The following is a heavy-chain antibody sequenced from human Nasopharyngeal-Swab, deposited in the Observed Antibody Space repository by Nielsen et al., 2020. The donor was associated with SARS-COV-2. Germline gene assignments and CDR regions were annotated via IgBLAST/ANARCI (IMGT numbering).Heavy chain of an antibody. Sequence: WIRQPPGKGLEWVSVIYSGGSTYYADSVKGRFTISRDNSKNTLYLQMNSLGAEDTAVYYCARDRFSGYMDVWGKGTTVTVSS. J-gene: IGHJ6*03. V-gene: IGHV3-53*01. CDR3: ARDRFSGYMDV. D-gene: IGHD6-25*01. CDR2: IYSGGST.